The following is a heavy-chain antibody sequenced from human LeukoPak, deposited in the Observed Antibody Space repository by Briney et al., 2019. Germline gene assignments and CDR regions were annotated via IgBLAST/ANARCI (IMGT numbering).Heavy chain of an antibody. V-gene: IGHV3-21*01. Sequence: GGSLRLSCAASGFTFSTYSMNWVRQAPGKGLEWVSSISSSSKYIYYADSVKGRFTISRDNAKNSLYLQMNSLRAEDTAVYYCAREDRELFDYWGQGTLVTVSS. CDR2: ISSSSKYI. CDR3: AREDRELFDY. J-gene: IGHJ4*02. CDR1: GFTFSTYS. D-gene: IGHD1-26*01.